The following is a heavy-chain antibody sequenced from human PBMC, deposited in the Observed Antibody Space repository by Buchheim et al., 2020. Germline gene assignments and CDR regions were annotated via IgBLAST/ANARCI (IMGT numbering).Heavy chain of an antibody. J-gene: IGHJ6*02. V-gene: IGHV3-74*01. CDR3: ARVTDIVVVVAATPYGMDV. D-gene: IGHD2-15*01. Sequence: EVQLVESGGGLVQPGGSLRLSCAASGFTFSSYWMHWVRQAPGKGLVWVSRINSDGSSTSYADSVKGRFTISRDNAKNKLYLQMNSLRAEDTAVYYCARVTDIVVVVAATPYGMDVWGQGTT. CDR2: INSDGSST. CDR1: GFTFSSYW.